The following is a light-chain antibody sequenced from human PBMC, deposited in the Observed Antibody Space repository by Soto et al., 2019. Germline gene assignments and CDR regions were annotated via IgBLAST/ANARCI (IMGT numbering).Light chain of an antibody. V-gene: IGLV4-60*03. CDR1: SGHSIHI. CDR2: LEGSGSY. Sequence: QPVLTQSSSASAYLGSSVKLTCTLSSGHSIHIIAWHQQQPGKAPRYLMKLEGSGSYNKGSGVPDRFSGSSSGADRYLTISNLQSEDEADSYCETWDSDTQVFGGGTKLTVL. J-gene: IGLJ3*02. CDR3: ETWDSDTQV.